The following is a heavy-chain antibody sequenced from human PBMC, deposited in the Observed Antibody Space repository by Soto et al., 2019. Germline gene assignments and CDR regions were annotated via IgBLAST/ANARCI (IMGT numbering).Heavy chain of an antibody. CDR2: IAVGSGYT. Sequence: SVKVSCKASGFTFTSSAFQWVRQALGQRLEWIGWIAVGSGYTNYAQRFQDRVTLTRDMSTATTYMELSRLTSEDTAIYYCAREYSGYDWDNGDYWGQGTLVTVSS. J-gene: IGHJ4*02. V-gene: IGHV1-58*01. CDR1: GFTFTSSA. D-gene: IGHD5-12*01. CDR3: AREYSGYDWDNGDY.